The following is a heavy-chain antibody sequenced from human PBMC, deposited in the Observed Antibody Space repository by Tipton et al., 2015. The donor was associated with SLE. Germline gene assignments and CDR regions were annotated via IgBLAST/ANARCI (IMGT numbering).Heavy chain of an antibody. Sequence: PGLVKPSETLSLTCAVYGGSFSGYYWSWIRQPPGKGLEWIGYIYYSGSTNYNPSLKSRVTISVDTSKNQFSLKLSSVTAADTAVYYCAKSYSSGWYSHAFDIWGQGTMVTVSS. V-gene: IGHV4-59*01. CDR2: IYYSGST. CDR3: AKSYSSGWYSHAFDI. J-gene: IGHJ3*02. CDR1: GGSFSGYY. D-gene: IGHD6-19*01.